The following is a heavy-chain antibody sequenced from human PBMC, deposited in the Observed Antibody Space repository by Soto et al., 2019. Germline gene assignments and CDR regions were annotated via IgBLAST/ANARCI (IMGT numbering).Heavy chain of an antibody. J-gene: IGHJ4*02. CDR2: SRNRGNNYVT. CDR3: VTYFGYISGI. D-gene: IGHD5-18*01. Sequence: GGSLRLSCEGSGFTLSDHYMDWVRQAPGKWLEWVGRSRNRGNNYVTEYAASVKGRFTISRDDSKNSVHLQMNSLKTEDTARYHCVTYFGYISGIWGQGXLVTVSS. V-gene: IGHV3-72*01. CDR1: GFTLSDHY.